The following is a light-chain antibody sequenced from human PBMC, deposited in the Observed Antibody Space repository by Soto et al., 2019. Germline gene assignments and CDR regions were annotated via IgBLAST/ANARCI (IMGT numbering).Light chain of an antibody. Sequence: QSVLTQSSSASASLGSSVKLTCTLSSGHSSYIIAWHQQQPGKAPRYLMKLEGSGSYNKGSGVPDRFSGSSSGADRYLTISNLQSEDEADYYCVTWDSNTHDVVFGGGTKLTVL. CDR3: VTWDSNTHDVV. J-gene: IGLJ2*01. V-gene: IGLV4-60*03. CDR1: SGHSSYI. CDR2: LEGSGSY.